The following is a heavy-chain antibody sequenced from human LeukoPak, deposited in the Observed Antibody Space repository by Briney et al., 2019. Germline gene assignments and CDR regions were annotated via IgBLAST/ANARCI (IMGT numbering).Heavy chain of an antibody. J-gene: IGHJ5*01. CDR2: LIPFFNTT. CDR3: ARADDRSGSYYILGFDS. D-gene: IGHD3-22*01. Sequence: ASVKVSCKASGGTFNNYAVSWVRQAPGQGLEWMGKLIPFFNTTYYAQKFQGRVTITADNSTTTAYMELSGLRSEDTAVYYCARADDRSGSYYILGFDSWGQGTLVTVSS. CDR1: GGTFNNYA. V-gene: IGHV1-69*06.